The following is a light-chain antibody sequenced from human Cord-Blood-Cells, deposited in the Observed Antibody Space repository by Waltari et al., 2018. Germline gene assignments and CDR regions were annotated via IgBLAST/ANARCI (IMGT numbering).Light chain of an antibody. V-gene: IGKV1-5*01. CDR3: QQYNSYWT. Sequence: DIQMTQSPSTLSASVGDRVTITCRASQSLSSWLAWYQQKPGKAPKLLIYDASSLESGVQSRFSGSGSGTEFTLTISSLQPDDFATYYCQQYNSYWTFGQGTKLEIK. CDR1: QSLSSW. CDR2: DAS. J-gene: IGKJ2*01.